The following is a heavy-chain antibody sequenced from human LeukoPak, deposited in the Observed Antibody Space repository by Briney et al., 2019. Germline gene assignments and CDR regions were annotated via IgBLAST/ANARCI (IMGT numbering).Heavy chain of an antibody. V-gene: IGHV3-23*01. CDR3: AKDGVNWGSYFDS. D-gene: IGHD7-27*01. CDR1: GFTFSSYA. Sequence: PGGSLRLSCAASGFTFSSYAMSWVRQAPGKGLEWVSAISGSGGSTYYADSVKGRFTISRDNSKNTLYLQMHSLRAEDTAVYYCAKDGVNWGSYFDSWGQGTLVTVSS. CDR2: ISGSGGST. J-gene: IGHJ4*02.